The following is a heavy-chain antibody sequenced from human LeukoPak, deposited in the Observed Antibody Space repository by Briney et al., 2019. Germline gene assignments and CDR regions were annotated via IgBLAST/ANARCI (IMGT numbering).Heavy chain of an antibody. D-gene: IGHD3-22*01. CDR1: GGSISSSGYY. CDR2: IYYSGST. CDR3: TRANYYDSGGYLPVVYPSDD. J-gene: IGHJ4*02. V-gene: IGHV4-31*11. Sequence: KPSETLSLTCAVSGGSISSSGYYWSWMRQHPGKGLEWIGYIYYSGSTYYSPSLRSRVTISIDTSKNHFSLKLSSVTAADTAMYYCTRANYYDSGGYLPVVYPSDDWGQGTLVTVSS.